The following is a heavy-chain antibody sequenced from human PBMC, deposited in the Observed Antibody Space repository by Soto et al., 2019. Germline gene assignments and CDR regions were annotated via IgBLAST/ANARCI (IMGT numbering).Heavy chain of an antibody. J-gene: IGHJ6*02. Sequence: QLQLQESGPGLVKPSETLSLSCTVSGGSITSSFYWGWIRQPPGKGLEWIGSIYGTGNTYYNPSLKGRLTISADTTKTQFSLRLISVSAADTAVYYCRSSSRYSTDVWGQGATVTVSS. D-gene: IGHD6-13*01. V-gene: IGHV4-39*01. CDR1: GGSITSSFY. CDR3: RSSSRYSTDV. CDR2: IYGTGNT.